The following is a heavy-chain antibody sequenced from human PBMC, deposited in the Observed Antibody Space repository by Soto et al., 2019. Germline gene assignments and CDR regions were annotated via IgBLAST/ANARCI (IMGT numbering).Heavy chain of an antibody. CDR2: IIPILGIA. D-gene: IGHD7-27*01. CDR3: ASPPVLGAWLDP. J-gene: IGHJ5*02. CDR1: GGTFSSYT. V-gene: IGHV1-69*02. Sequence: GASVKVSCKASGGTFSSYTISWVRQAPGQGLEWMGRIIPILGIANYAQKFQGRVTITADKSTSTAYMELSSLRSEDTAVYYCASPPVLGAWLDPWGQGTLVTVSS.